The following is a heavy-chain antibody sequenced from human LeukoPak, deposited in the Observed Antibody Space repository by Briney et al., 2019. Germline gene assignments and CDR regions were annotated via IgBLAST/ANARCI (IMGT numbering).Heavy chain of an antibody. Sequence: GGSLRLSCAASGFTFSSYWMYWVRQAPGKGLVWVSRINSDDISTSYSASLKGRFTISRDNAKNTLYLQMNSLSAEDTAVYYCARDGAYSTIFYWGQGTLVTVSS. CDR3: ARDGAYSTIFY. V-gene: IGHV3-74*01. CDR2: INSDDIST. CDR1: GFTFSSYW. J-gene: IGHJ4*01. D-gene: IGHD3-3*01.